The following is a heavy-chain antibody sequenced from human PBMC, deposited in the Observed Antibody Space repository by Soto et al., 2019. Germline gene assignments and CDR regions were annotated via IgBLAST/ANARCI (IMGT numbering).Heavy chain of an antibody. V-gene: IGHV3-23*01. D-gene: IGHD1-1*01. CDR2: ISTTGGST. CDR1: GFTFNAYS. J-gene: IGHJ4*02. Sequence: DVQLLESGGSLVQPGGSLRLSCAASGFTFNAYSLSWVRQAPGKGLEWVSAISTTGGSTYYTDSVKGRFAISRDNSQNTLYLQMNSLRADDTAVYYGARPDGATYNFRYWGQGTLVTVSS. CDR3: ARPDGATYNFRY.